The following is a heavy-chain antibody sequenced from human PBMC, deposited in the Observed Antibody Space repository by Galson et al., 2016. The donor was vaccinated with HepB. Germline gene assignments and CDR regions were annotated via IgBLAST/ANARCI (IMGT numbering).Heavy chain of an antibody. CDR2: ISYDGSHQ. CDR1: GFTFSNYG. V-gene: IGHV3-30*18. CDR3: VKGGHYSHFDF. Sequence: SLRLSCAASGFTFSNYGMHWVRQAPGKGLEWVAVISYDGSHQFYTDSVRGRFPISRDNSKNSLFLQVNSLRAEDTALYYCVKGGHYSHFDFWGQGTLVTVSS. J-gene: IGHJ4*02. D-gene: IGHD3-3*01.